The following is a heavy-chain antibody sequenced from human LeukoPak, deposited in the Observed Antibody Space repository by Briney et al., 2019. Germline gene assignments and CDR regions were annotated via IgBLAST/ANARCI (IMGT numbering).Heavy chain of an antibody. CDR3: ARHQYTLLYDILTGPDY. CDR1: GGSISSSSYY. CDR2: IYYSGST. J-gene: IGHJ4*02. D-gene: IGHD3-9*01. Sequence: PSETLSLTCTVSGGSISSSSYYWGWIRQPPGKGLEWIGSIYYSGSTYYNPSLNSRVPISVDTSKTQFSLNLRSVTAADTAVYYCARHQYTLLYDILTGPDYWGQGTLVTVSS. V-gene: IGHV4-39*01.